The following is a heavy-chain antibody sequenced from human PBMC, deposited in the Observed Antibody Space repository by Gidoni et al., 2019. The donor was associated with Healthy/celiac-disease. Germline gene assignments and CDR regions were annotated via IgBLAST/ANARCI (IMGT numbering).Heavy chain of an antibody. J-gene: IGHJ4*02. CDR2: INWNDDK. D-gene: IGHD2-15*01. CDR1: GFSLSTSGVG. Sequence: QITLKESGPTLVNPTQTLTLTCTFSGFSLSTSGVGVGWIRQPPGKALEWLALINWNDDKRYSPSLKSRLTITKDTSKNQVVLTKTNMDPVDTATYYCAHSGITGTGYCSGGSCYSFDYWGQGTLVTVSS. V-gene: IGHV2-5*01. CDR3: AHSGITGTGYCSGGSCYSFDY.